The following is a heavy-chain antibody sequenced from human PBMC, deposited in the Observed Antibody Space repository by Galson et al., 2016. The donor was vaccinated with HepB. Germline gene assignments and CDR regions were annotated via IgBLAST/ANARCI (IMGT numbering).Heavy chain of an antibody. Sequence: SLRLSCAPSSFTFSSYAMHWVRQAPGKGLEWVAVISDDGNKKYYADSVRGRFTISRDNSKNMLYLQMNSLRPEDTSVYYCARVLTFAVGTWTPYPGYWGQGTLVTVSS. D-gene: IGHD2/OR15-2a*01. CDR1: SFTFSSYA. CDR2: ISDDGNKK. CDR3: ARVLTFAVGTWTPYPGY. V-gene: IGHV3-30*04. J-gene: IGHJ4*02.